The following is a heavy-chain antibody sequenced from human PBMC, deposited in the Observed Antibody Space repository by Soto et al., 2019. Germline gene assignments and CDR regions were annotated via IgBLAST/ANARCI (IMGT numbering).Heavy chain of an antibody. Sequence: QVQLQESGPGLVKPSETLSLTCTVSADSISNYYWSWIRQPPGKGLEWVGYIYYTGTTNYSPSLKSRVTMSVDTSRNQFSLKLSSVTAADTAMYYCAAFSRIASSGQVYWGPGTLVTVSS. CDR3: AAFSRIASSGQVY. V-gene: IGHV4-59*08. CDR2: IYYTGTT. CDR1: ADSISNYY. D-gene: IGHD6-13*01. J-gene: IGHJ4*02.